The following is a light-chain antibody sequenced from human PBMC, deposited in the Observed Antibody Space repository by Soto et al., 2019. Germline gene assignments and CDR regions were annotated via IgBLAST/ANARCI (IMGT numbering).Light chain of an antibody. J-gene: IGLJ2*01. CDR1: SSDVGGYNY. Sequence: QSALTQPRSVSGSPGQSVTISCTGTSSDVGGYNYVSWYQQHPGKAPKLMIYDVNKRPSGVPDRFSGSKSCNTASLTISGLQAEDEADYYCCSYAGSYTVVFGGGTKLTVL. CDR3: CSYAGSYTVV. V-gene: IGLV2-11*01. CDR2: DVN.